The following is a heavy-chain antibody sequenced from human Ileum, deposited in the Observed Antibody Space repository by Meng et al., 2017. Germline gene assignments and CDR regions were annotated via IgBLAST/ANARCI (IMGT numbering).Heavy chain of an antibody. D-gene: IGHD3-22*01. Sequence: QMQVQESGAGLVKPSGTLSPTCTVSGGSVGPFSSATAWIWVRQSPGKGLEWIGEIYHSGTTTDYNPSFKSRVTISVDQSKNQFSLRLSSVTAADTAVYYCATRYHDSSPFDPWGQGTLVTVSS. V-gene: IGHV4-4*02. CDR2: IYHSGTT. J-gene: IGHJ5*02. CDR3: ATRYHDSSPFDP. CDR1: GGSVGPFSSATA.